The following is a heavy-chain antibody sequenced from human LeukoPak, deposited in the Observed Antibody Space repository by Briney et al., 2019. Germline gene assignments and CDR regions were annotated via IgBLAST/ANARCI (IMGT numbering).Heavy chain of an antibody. CDR1: GFTFSNYA. CDR2: VSSSGDNT. CDR3: AKHLQTAAGIRRGGMDV. V-gene: IGHV3-23*01. Sequence: GGSLRLSCAASGFTFSNYAMNWVRQAPGKGLEWVSAVSSSGDNTYYADSVKGRFTISRDNSKNTLYLLLNSLRAEDTAVYYCAKHLQTAAGIRRGGMDVWGQGTTVTVSS. D-gene: IGHD6-13*01. J-gene: IGHJ6*02.